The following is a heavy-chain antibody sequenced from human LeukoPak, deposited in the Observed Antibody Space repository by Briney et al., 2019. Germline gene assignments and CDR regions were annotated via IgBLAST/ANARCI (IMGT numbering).Heavy chain of an antibody. J-gene: IGHJ6*02. V-gene: IGHV1-69*05. Sequence: SVKVSCKASGGTFSSYAISWVRQAPGQGLVWMGGIIPIFGTANYAQKFQGRVTITTDESTSTAYMELSSLRSEDTAVYYCARDKVYLKEANYYYYGMDVWGQGTTVTVSS. CDR2: IIPIFGTA. CDR1: GGTFSSYA. D-gene: IGHD5/OR15-5a*01. CDR3: ARDKVYLKEANYYYYGMDV.